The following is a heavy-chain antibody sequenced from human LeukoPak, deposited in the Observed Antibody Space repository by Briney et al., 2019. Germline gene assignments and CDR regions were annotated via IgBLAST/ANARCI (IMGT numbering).Heavy chain of an antibody. Sequence: PGGSLRLFCEASGFNVSANYMSWVRQAPGKGLEWVSVIYIAGNTYYTDSVKGRFTISRDNSKNTLCLQMNSLRAEDTAVYYCARAFSNYYHMDVWGKGTTVIVSS. CDR2: IYIAGNT. V-gene: IGHV3-66*02. J-gene: IGHJ6*03. CDR1: GFNVSANY. CDR3: ARAFSNYYHMDV.